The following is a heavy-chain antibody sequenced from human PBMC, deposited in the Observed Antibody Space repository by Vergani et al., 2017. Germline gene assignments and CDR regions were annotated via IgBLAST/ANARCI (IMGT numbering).Heavy chain of an antibody. V-gene: IGHV4-31*03. CDR3: ASSHLDTATGY. CDR1: GGSISSGGYY. Sequence: QVQLQESGPGLVKPSQTLSLTCTVSGGSISSGGYYWSWIRQHPGKGLEWIGYIYYSGSTYYNPSLKSRVTISLDTSKNQFSLKLNSVTSADTAVYFCASSHLDTATGYWGQGTLVTVSS. D-gene: IGHD5-18*01. J-gene: IGHJ4*02. CDR2: IYYSGST.